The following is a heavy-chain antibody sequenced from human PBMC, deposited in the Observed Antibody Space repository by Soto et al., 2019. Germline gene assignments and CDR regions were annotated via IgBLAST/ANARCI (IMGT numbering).Heavy chain of an antibody. CDR3: ARGQGYYGSGSYYTTGGMDV. V-gene: IGHV1-8*02. J-gene: IGHJ6*02. CDR2: MNPNSGNT. D-gene: IGHD3-10*01. Sequence: ASVKVSCKASGYAFTSFGITWVRQATGQGLEWMGWMNPNSGNTGYAQKFQGRVTMTRNTSISTAYMELSSLRSEDTAVYYCARGQGYYGSGSYYTTGGMDVWGQGTTVTVSS. CDR1: GYAFTSFG.